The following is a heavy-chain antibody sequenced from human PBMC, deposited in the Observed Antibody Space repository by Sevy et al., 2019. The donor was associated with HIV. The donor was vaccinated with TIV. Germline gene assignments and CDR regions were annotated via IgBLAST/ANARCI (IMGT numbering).Heavy chain of an antibody. CDR1: GFTFSSYW. CDR3: AKGDRTFYGLDV. Sequence: GGSLRLSCAASGFTFSSYWMSWVRQAPGKGLEWVSAISGSAGSTYYADLVQGRFTISRDKSKNTLYLQMNSLRAEDTAVYYCAKGDRTFYGLDVWGQGTTVTVSS. D-gene: IGHD2-15*01. J-gene: IGHJ6*02. V-gene: IGHV3-23*01. CDR2: ISGSAGST.